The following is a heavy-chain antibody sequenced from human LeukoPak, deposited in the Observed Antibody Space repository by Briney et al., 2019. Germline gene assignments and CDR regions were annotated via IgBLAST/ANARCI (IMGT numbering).Heavy chain of an antibody. CDR3: ARVLGWAGFDY. V-gene: IGHV4-4*07. CDR2: IYSSGST. J-gene: IGHJ4*02. Sequence: SESPSLTCTVSGGSLSSFYWSWFRQPAGKGLEWIGRIYSSGSTNYNPSLKSRLTMSVDTSKNQFSLRLTSVTAADTAVYYCARVLGWAGFDYWGQGPLVMVTS. CDR1: GGSLSSFY. D-gene: IGHD6-19*01.